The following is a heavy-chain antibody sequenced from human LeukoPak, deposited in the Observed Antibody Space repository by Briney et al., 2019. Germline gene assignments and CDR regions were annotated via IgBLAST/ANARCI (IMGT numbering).Heavy chain of an antibody. J-gene: IGHJ4*02. CDR3: ARSPAGLLVGAWYFDY. CDR2: IIPIFGTA. V-gene: IGHV1-69*01. D-gene: IGHD1-26*01. CDR1: GGTFSSYA. Sequence: SVKVSCKASGGTFSSYAISWVRQAPGQGLEWMGGIIPIFGTANYAQKFQGRVTITADESTSTAYMELSSLRSEDTAVYYCARSPAGLLVGAWYFDYWGQGTLVTVSS.